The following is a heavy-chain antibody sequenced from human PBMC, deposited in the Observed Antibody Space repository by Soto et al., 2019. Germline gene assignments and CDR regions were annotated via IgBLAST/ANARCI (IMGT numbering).Heavy chain of an antibody. V-gene: IGHV4-34*01. Sequence: QVQIQQWGAGLLKTSETLSLTCAVYGGSFSGYYWSWIRQPPGKGLEWIGEINHSGSTNYNPSLKSRVTISVDTSKNQISLKLSSVTAADTAVYYCARVDLNRDRYGDYDYFDFWGQGTLVTVSS. CDR2: INHSGST. CDR3: ARVDLNRDRYGDYDYFDF. D-gene: IGHD4-17*01. CDR1: GGSFSGYY. J-gene: IGHJ4*02.